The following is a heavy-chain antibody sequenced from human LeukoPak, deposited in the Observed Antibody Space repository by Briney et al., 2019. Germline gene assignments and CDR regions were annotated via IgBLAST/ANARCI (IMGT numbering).Heavy chain of an antibody. J-gene: IGHJ4*02. CDR3: ARAGGYYGSGRRHTNFDY. Sequence: SETLSLTCAVYGGSFSGYYWSWIRQPPGKGLEWIGEINHSGSTNYNPSLKSRVTISVDTSKNQFSLKLSSVTAADTAVYYCARAGGYYGSGRRHTNFDYWGQGTLVTVYS. CDR1: GGSFSGYY. V-gene: IGHV4-34*01. D-gene: IGHD3-10*01. CDR2: INHSGST.